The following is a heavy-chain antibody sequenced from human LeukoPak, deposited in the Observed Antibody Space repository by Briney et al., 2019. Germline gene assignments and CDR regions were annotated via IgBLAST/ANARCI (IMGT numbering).Heavy chain of an antibody. CDR3: AREGPGYYYYGMDV. V-gene: IGHV3-74*01. Sequence: GGSLRLSCAASGFTFNSYWMHWVRQAPGKGLVWVSRINSDGSSTSYADSVKGRFTISRDNAKNTLYLQMNSLRAEDTAVYYCAREGPGYYYYGMDVWGQGTTVTVSS. CDR1: GFTFNSYW. CDR2: INSDGSST. J-gene: IGHJ6*02.